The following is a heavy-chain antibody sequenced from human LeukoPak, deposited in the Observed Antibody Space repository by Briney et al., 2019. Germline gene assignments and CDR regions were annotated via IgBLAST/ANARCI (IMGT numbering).Heavy chain of an antibody. Sequence: SETLSLTCAVYGGSFSGYCWSWIRQPPGKGLEWIGEINHSGSTNYNPSLKSRVTISVDTSKNQFSLKLSSVTAADTAVYYCARGHTVTTGSYNWFDPWGQGTLVTVSS. CDR2: INHSGST. CDR1: GGSFSGYC. J-gene: IGHJ5*02. CDR3: ARGHTVTTGSYNWFDP. D-gene: IGHD4-4*01. V-gene: IGHV4-34*01.